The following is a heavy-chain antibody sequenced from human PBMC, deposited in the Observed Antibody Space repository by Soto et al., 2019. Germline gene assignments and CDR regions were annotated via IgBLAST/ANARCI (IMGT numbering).Heavy chain of an antibody. J-gene: IGHJ5*02. CDR3: ARKHSLDYIRWGLDP. CDR2: INPKSDDT. V-gene: IGHV1-2*02. Sequence: ASVKVSRKASGYLFSDHQNHWLRRGPRQGLEWMGRINPKSDDTNYAQKFQGRVTMTRDTSIDTAYLELTGLTSDDTATYYCARKHSLDYIRWGLDPWGQGTLVTVSS. CDR1: GYLFSDHQ. D-gene: IGHD4-4*01.